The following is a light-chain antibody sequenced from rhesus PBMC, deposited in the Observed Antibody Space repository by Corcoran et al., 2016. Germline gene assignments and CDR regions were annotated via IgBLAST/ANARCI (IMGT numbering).Light chain of an antibody. Sequence: DIQMTQSPSSLSASVGDRVTITCRASQGISDYLSWYQRKPGKAPKRLIYAASNLENGVPSRFSGSGSGTEFTLTISSLQPEDFAAYYCLQGYSSPFTFGPGTKLDIK. V-gene: IGKV1-36*02. CDR1: QGISDY. CDR3: LQGYSSPFT. CDR2: AAS. J-gene: IGKJ3*01.